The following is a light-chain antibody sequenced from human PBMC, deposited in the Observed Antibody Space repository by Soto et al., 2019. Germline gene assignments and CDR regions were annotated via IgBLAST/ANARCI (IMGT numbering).Light chain of an antibody. Sequence: QSVLTQPPSASGSPGQSVAISCTGTSSDVGGYNYVSWYQQHPGKAPKLMIYEVNKRPSGVPDRFSGSKSGNTASLTVSGLQAEDEADYYCSSYAGSRNVFGTGIKVTVL. CDR3: SSYAGSRNV. CDR2: EVN. J-gene: IGLJ1*01. V-gene: IGLV2-8*01. CDR1: SSDVGGYNY.